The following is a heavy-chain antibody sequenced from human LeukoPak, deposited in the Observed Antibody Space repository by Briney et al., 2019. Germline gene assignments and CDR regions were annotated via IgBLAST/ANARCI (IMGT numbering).Heavy chain of an antibody. J-gene: IGHJ4*02. CDR1: GYSFTTYW. CDR2: IYPGDSDT. Sequence: GESLKISCKGSGYSFTTYWIGWVRQMPGKGLEWMGIIYPGDSDTRYSPSFQGQVTISADKSISTAYLQWSSLKASDTAMYYCERSVGTTMDYFDYWGQGTLVTVSS. D-gene: IGHD1-26*01. CDR3: ERSVGTTMDYFDY. V-gene: IGHV5-51*01.